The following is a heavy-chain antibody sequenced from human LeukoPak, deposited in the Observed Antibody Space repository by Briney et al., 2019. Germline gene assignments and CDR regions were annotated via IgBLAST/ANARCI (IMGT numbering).Heavy chain of an antibody. D-gene: IGHD2-15*01. CDR3: ARTTRDAFDI. V-gene: IGHV3-30*04. J-gene: IGHJ3*02. Sequence: GGSLRLSCAASGFTFSSYAMNWVRQAPGKGLEWVAVISYDGSDKYFADSVKGRVTISRDNSKNTLYLQMNSLRAEDTAIYYCARTTRDAFDIWGQGTMVTVSS. CDR1: GFTFSSYA. CDR2: ISYDGSDK.